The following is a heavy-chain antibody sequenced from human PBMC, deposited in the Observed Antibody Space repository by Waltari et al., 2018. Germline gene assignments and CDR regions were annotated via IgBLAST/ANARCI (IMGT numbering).Heavy chain of an antibody. CDR1: GFTFSSYG. J-gene: IGHJ4*02. CDR2: IRYDGSNK. V-gene: IGHV3-30*02. D-gene: IGHD1-1*01. Sequence: QVQLVESGGGVVQPGGSLRPSCAASGFTFSSYGLHWVLQAPGKGLEWVAFIRYDGSNKYYADSVKGRFTISRDNSKNTLYLQMNSLRAEDTAVYYCAKRGPGGTGTGFDYWGQGTLVTVSS. CDR3: AKRGPGGTGTGFDY.